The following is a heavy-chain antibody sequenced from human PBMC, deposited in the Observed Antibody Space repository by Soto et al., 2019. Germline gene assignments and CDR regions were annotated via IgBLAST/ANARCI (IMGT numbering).Heavy chain of an antibody. Sequence: EVQLVESGGGLVKPGVSLRLSCAASGFTFSSYSMNWVRQAPGKGLEWVSYISSSSSYIYYADSVKGRFTISRDNATNSLYLQMNSLSDEDTAVYYCARIRVTGNPRYYYGMDVWGHGTTVTVSS. V-gene: IGHV3-21*01. D-gene: IGHD1-20*01. CDR2: ISSSSSYI. J-gene: IGHJ6*02. CDR1: GFTFSSYS. CDR3: ARIRVTGNPRYYYGMDV.